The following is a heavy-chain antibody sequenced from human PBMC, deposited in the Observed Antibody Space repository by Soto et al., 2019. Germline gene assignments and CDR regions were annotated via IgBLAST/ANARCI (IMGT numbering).Heavy chain of an antibody. V-gene: IGHV3-7*01. CDR1: GFTFSSYW. CDR3: ARDRYVKVAVAGDIYYYYYMDV. Sequence: GGSLRLSCAASGFTFSSYWTSWVRQAPGKGLEWVANIKQDGSEKYYVDSVKGRFTISRDNAKNSLYLQMNSLRAEDTAVYYCARDRYVKVAVAGDIYYYYYMDVWGKGTTVTVSS. D-gene: IGHD6-19*01. J-gene: IGHJ6*03. CDR2: IKQDGSEK.